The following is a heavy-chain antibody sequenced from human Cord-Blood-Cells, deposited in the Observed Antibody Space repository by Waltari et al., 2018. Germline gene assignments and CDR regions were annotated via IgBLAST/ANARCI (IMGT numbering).Heavy chain of an antibody. D-gene: IGHD7-27*01. CDR3: ARGAHTWGAFDI. Sequence: QVQLVQSGAEGKKPGSSVKVSCKASGGTFSRYAIRWVRQAPGQGLEWMGGIIPIFGTANYAQKFQGRVTITADESTSTAYMELSSLRSEDTAVYYCARGAHTWGAFDIWGQGTMVTVSS. V-gene: IGHV1-69*12. J-gene: IGHJ3*02. CDR1: GGTFSRYA. CDR2: IIPIFGTA.